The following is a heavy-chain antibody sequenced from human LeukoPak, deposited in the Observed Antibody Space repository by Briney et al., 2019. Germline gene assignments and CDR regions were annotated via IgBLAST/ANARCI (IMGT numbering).Heavy chain of an antibody. V-gene: IGHV4-4*02. CDR3: ARRSSGWYFDV. CDR1: NDFLSIGNS. CDR2: VHHSGST. J-gene: IGHJ6*04. Sequence: SGTLSLTCAVSNDFLSIGNSWNGGRPSPGKGREWTSEVHHSGSTHYNPSLKSRITISVDKCKNHFSLKLTSVSATDTAVYYCARRSSGWYFDVWGKGTMVTVSS. D-gene: IGHD6-19*01.